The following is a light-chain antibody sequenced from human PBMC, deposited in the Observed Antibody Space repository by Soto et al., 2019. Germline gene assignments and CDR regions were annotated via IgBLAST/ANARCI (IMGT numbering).Light chain of an antibody. CDR2: AAS. V-gene: IGKV1-39*01. CDR3: QQYDTSPWM. CDR1: QGISTY. J-gene: IGKJ1*01. Sequence: DIQMTQSPSSLSESAGDRVTITCRASQGISTYLNWYQQKPGKAPKLLIYAASSLQSGVPSRFSGSGSETDFTLTISSLQPEDFAVYYCQQYDTSPWMFGQGTKV.